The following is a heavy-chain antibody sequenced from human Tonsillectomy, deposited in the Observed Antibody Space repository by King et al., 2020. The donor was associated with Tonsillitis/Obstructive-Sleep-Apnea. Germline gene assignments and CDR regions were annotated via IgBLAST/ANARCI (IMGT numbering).Heavy chain of an antibody. CDR3: ARDVRYYDLWSGYYGEAFDI. D-gene: IGHD3-3*01. CDR2: ISGYNDNT. Sequence: QLVQSGAEVKKPGASVKVSCKASGYTFTSYGISWVRQAPGQGLEWMGWISGYNDNTKYAQKLQGRVTMTTDTATSTAYMELTSLRSDDTAVYYCARDVRYYDLWSGYYGEAFDIWGQGTMVTVSS. V-gene: IGHV1-18*04. CDR1: GYTFTSYG. J-gene: IGHJ3*02.